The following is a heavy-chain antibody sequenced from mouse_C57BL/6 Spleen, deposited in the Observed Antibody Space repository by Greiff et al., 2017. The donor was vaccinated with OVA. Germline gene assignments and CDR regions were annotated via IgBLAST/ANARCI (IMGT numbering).Heavy chain of an antibody. J-gene: IGHJ3*01. D-gene: IGHD2-2*01. Sequence: VQLQQSGAELVRPGASVTLSCKASGYTFTDYEMHWVKQTPVHGLEWIGAIDPETGGTAYNQKFKGKAILTADKSSSTAYMELRSLTSEDSAVYYCRTIYYGFLAYWGQGTLVTVSA. CDR2: IDPETGGT. V-gene: IGHV1-15*01. CDR3: RTIYYGFLAY. CDR1: GYTFTDYE.